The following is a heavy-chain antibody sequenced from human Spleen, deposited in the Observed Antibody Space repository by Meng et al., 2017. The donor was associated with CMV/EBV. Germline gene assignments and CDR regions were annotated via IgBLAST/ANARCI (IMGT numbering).Heavy chain of an antibody. CDR3: ASAVRFIGWFDP. CDR1: GYTFTGYY. CDR2: INPNTGGT. V-gene: IGHV1-2*02. D-gene: IGHD2-15*01. J-gene: IGHJ5*02. Sequence: ASVKVSCKASGYTFTGYYMHWVRQAPGQGLEWMGWINPNTGGTNYAQKFQCRVTMTRDTSISTAYMELSRRRSDDPAVYYCASAVRFIGWFDPWGQGTLVTVSS.